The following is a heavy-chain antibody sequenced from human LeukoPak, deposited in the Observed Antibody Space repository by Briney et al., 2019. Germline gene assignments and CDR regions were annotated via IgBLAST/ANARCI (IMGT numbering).Heavy chain of an antibody. J-gene: IGHJ4*02. Sequence: GGSLRLSCAASGFTVSSNYMSWVRQAPGKGLEWVSVIYSGGSTYYADSVKGRFTISRDNSKNTLYLQMNSLRAEDTAVYYCARALLYSSGWYYFDYWGQGTLVTVSS. CDR2: IYSGGST. CDR1: GFTVSSNY. V-gene: IGHV3-53*01. D-gene: IGHD6-19*01. CDR3: ARALLYSSGWYYFDY.